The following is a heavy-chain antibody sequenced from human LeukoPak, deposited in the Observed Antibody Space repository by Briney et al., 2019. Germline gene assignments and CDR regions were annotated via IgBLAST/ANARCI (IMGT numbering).Heavy chain of an antibody. V-gene: IGHV3-7*03. D-gene: IGHD3-22*01. CDR1: GLTFNKYW. J-gene: IGHJ4*02. CDR3: AKDVDDSSGYYSSYFDY. CDR2: IKEDGSEK. Sequence: GGSLRLSCTASGLTFNKYWMTWVRQAPGQGLEWVANIKEDGSEKKYVDSVKGRFTISRDNSKNTLYLQMNSLRAEDTAVYYCAKDVDDSSGYYSSYFDYWGQGTLVTVSS.